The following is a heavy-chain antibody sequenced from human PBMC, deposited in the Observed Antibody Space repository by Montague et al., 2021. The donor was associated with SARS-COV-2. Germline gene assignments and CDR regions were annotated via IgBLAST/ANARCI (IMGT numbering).Heavy chain of an antibody. Sequence: SETLSLTCTVSGGSISSNLFYWGWIRQLPGKGLEWIGSISYSGSTYYNPSLKSRVTLSVDTSKNQFSLNLISLTAADTAMYYCARHVDPCGGNFRNCYFELWGQATLVTVSS. V-gene: IGHV4-39*01. D-gene: IGHD4-23*01. CDR3: ARHVDPCGGNFRNCYFEL. CDR2: ISYSGST. CDR1: GGSISSNLFY. J-gene: IGHJ1*01.